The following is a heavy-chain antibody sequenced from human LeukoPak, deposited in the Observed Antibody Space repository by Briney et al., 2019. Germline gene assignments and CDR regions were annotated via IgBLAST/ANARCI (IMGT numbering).Heavy chain of an antibody. CDR2: ISGSGGST. Sequence: QTGGSLRLSCAASGFTFSGYTMNWVRQAPGKGLEWVSAISGSGGSTYYADSVKGRFTISRDNSKNTLYLQMNSLRAEDTAVYYCARMYSSGWYLRPYYFDYWGQGTLVTVSS. J-gene: IGHJ4*02. D-gene: IGHD6-19*01. CDR3: ARMYSSGWYLRPYYFDY. V-gene: IGHV3-23*01. CDR1: GFTFSGYT.